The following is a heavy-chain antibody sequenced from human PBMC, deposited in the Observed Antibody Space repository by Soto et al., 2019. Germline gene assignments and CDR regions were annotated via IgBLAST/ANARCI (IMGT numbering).Heavy chain of an antibody. CDR2: IYYSGST. CDR3: AVGTNNYSSSPTGLDY. CDR1: GGSISSYY. Sequence: PSETLSLTCTVSGGSISSYYWSWIRQPPGKGLEWIGYIYYSGSTNYNPSLKNRVTISVETSKNQFSLKLSSVTAADTAVYYCAVGTNNYSSSPTGLDYWGQGTLVTVSS. D-gene: IGHD6-6*01. J-gene: IGHJ4*02. V-gene: IGHV4-59*01.